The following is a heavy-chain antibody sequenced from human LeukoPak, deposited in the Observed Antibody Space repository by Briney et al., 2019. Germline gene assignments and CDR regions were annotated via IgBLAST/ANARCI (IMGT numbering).Heavy chain of an antibody. CDR1: GFTFSSYA. J-gene: IGHJ2*01. V-gene: IGHV3-64*01. CDR3: ARDRGNIVVVSARRPCSATDINWYFDL. D-gene: IGHD2-21*01. CDR2: ISSNGGST. Sequence: GGSLRLSCAASGFTFSSYAMHWVRQAPGKGLEYVSAISSNGGSTYYANSVKGRFTISRDNSKNTLYLQMGSLRAEDMAVYYCARDRGNIVVVSARRPCSATDINWYFDLWGRGTLVTVSS.